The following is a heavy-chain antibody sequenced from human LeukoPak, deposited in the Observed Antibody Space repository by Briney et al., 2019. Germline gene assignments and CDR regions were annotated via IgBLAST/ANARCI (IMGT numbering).Heavy chain of an antibody. CDR2: ISGSGGST. J-gene: IGHJ6*02. D-gene: IGHD3-10*01. V-gene: IGHV3-23*01. CDR3: AKDGSYYYGSGSYYQYYYYGMDV. CDR1: GFPFRSYA. Sequence: GGSLSLSCAASGFPFRSYAMSWVGQAPGKGLEWVSAISGSGGSTYYADSGKGRFTISRHNSKNTLYLQMSRLRSEDTAVYYGAKDGSYYYGSGSYYQYYYYGMDVWGQGTTVTVSS.